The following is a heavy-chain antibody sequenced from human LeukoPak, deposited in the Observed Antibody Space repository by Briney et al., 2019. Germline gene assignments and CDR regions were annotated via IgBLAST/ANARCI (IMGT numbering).Heavy chain of an antibody. V-gene: IGHV4-59*01. J-gene: IGHJ4*02. Sequence: SETLSLTCTVSGGSISSYYWSRLRQPPGKGLEWIGYIYYSGSTNYNPSLKSRVTISVDTSKNQFSLKLSSVTAADTAVYYCAAVEMATIDYWGQGTLVTVSS. CDR3: AAVEMATIDY. CDR2: IYYSGST. CDR1: GGSISSYY. D-gene: IGHD5-24*01.